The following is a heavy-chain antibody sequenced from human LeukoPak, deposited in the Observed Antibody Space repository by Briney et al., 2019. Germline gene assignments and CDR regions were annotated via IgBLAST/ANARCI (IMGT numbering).Heavy chain of an antibody. Sequence: PGGSLRLSCAASGFTFSSYGMHWVRQAPGKGLEWVAFIRYDGSNKYYADSVKGRFTISRDNSKNTLYLQMNSLRAEDTAVYYCARDLIISGWYFDYWGQGTLVTVSS. CDR2: IRYDGSNK. V-gene: IGHV3-30*02. J-gene: IGHJ4*02. CDR3: ARDLIISGWYFDY. D-gene: IGHD6-19*01. CDR1: GFTFSSYG.